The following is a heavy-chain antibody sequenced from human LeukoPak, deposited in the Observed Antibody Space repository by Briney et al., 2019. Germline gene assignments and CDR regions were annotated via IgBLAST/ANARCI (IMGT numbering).Heavy chain of an antibody. CDR2: INSDGSST. D-gene: IGHD2-2*02. CDR1: GFTFSSYW. Sequence: PGGSLRLSCAASGFTFSSYWMHWVRQAPGKGLVWVSRINSDGSSTSYADSVKGRFTISRDNSKNTLYLQMNSLRAEDTAVYYCAREHIPWGRGQRMDVWGKETTVTVSS. J-gene: IGHJ6*03. V-gene: IGHV3-74*01. CDR3: AREHIPWGRGQRMDV.